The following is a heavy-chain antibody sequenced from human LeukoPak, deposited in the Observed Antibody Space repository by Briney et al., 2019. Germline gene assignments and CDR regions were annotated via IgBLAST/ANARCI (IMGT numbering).Heavy chain of an antibody. CDR1: GYTFTSYD. Sequence: SVKVSCKASGYTFTSYDINWVRQATGQGLEWMGWMNPNSGNTSYAQKFQGRVTMTRDTSTSTVYMELSSLRSEDTAVYYCARDQAYCGGDCAPGYWGQGTLVTVSS. CDR3: ARDQAYCGGDCAPGY. D-gene: IGHD2-21*02. J-gene: IGHJ4*02. CDR2: MNPNSGNT. V-gene: IGHV1-8*01.